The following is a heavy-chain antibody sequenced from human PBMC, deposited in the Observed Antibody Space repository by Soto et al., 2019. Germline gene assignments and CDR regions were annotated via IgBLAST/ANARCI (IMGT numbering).Heavy chain of an antibody. CDR2: ISYDGSNK. D-gene: IGHD2-21*01. Sequence: QVQLVESGGGVVQPGRSLRLSCAASGFTFSSYAMHWVRQAPGKGLEWVAVISYDGSNKYYADSVKGRFTISRDNSKNTLYLQMNSLRAEDTAVYYCARAIPVFDYWGQGTLVTVSS. CDR1: GFTFSSYA. CDR3: ARAIPVFDY. V-gene: IGHV3-30-3*01. J-gene: IGHJ4*02.